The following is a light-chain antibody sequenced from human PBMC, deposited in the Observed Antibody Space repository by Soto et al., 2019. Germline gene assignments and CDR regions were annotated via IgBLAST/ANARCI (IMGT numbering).Light chain of an antibody. Sequence: EIVMTQSPVTLSVSPGERATLSCRASQSVSDNLAWYQQKPGQAPRLLFYGASTRATDIPVRFSGSGSGTEFTLTISSLQPDDFATYYCQHYNSYSEAFGQGTKV. CDR1: QSVSDN. V-gene: IGKV3D-15*01. J-gene: IGKJ1*01. CDR3: QHYNSYSEA. CDR2: GAS.